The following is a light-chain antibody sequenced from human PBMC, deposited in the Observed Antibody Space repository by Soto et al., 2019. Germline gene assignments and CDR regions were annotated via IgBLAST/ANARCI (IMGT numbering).Light chain of an antibody. CDR1: KSISSN. V-gene: IGKV1-39*01. Sequence: IRLTRFPSSFFAFVEDRVPIICRQGKSISSNLNWYQQKPGKAPKLLIYAASSLQSGVPSRFSGSGSGTDFTLTISSLQPEDFATYYCQQSYSTPFTFGPGTKVDIK. J-gene: IGKJ3*01. CDR3: QQSYSTPFT. CDR2: AAS.